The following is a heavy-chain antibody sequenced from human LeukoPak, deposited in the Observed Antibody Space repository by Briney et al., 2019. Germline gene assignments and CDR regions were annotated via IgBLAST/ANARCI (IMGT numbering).Heavy chain of an antibody. J-gene: IGHJ2*01. CDR1: GGSISSYY. D-gene: IGHD4-17*01. Sequence: PSETLSLTCTVSGGSISSYYWSWIRQPAGKGLEWIGRTYTSGSTNYNPSLKSRVTMSVDTSKNQFSLKLSSVTAADTAVYYCARSGDYGDYIPYWYFDLWGRGTLVTVSS. CDR3: ARSGDYGDYIPYWYFDL. CDR2: TYTSGST. V-gene: IGHV4-4*07.